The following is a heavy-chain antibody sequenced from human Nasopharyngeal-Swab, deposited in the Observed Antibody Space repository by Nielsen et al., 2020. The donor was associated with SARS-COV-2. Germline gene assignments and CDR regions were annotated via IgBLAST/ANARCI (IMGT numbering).Heavy chain of an antibody. CDR1: GFLVSSNY. CDR2: IYPDDIT. Sequence: GSLRLSCAASGFLVSSNYMSWVRQAPGKGLEWVSVIYPDDITSYVDSVKGRFTTSRENSKNTLYLQMDSLRAEDTAVYYCARERRSGLRYYFDYWGQGTLVTVSS. CDR3: ARERRSGLRYYFDY. D-gene: IGHD3-22*01. V-gene: IGHV3-53*01. J-gene: IGHJ4*02.